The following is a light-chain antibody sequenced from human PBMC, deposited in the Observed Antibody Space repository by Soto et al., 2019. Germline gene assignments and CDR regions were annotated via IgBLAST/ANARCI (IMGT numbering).Light chain of an antibody. CDR2: GAS. J-gene: IGKJ4*01. Sequence: DIVMTQSPATLSVAPGERVTFSCRASQGVSRKLAWYQHKPGQAPRLLISGASNGATGIPARFSGSGSGTEFTLTISSLQSEDCAIYYCQQDHTWPITFGGGTKVDIK. CDR1: QGVSRK. CDR3: QQDHTWPIT. V-gene: IGKV3-15*01.